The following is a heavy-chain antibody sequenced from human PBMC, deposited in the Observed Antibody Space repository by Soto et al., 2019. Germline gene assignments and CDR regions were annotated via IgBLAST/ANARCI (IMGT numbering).Heavy chain of an antibody. CDR1: GFTFSSYE. D-gene: IGHD3-22*01. V-gene: IGHV3-48*03. CDR2: ISSSGSTI. Sequence: GSLRLSCVASGFTFSSYEMNWVRQAPGKGLEWVSYISSSGSTIYYADSVKGRFTISRDNAKNSLYLQMNSLRAEDTAVYYCARDDTANWFDPWGQGTLVTVSS. J-gene: IGHJ5*02. CDR3: ARDDTANWFDP.